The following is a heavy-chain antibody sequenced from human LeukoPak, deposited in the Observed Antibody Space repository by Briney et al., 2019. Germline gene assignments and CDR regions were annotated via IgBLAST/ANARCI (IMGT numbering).Heavy chain of an antibody. CDR3: ARGGILTGYYAQAHFDY. J-gene: IGHJ4*02. D-gene: IGHD3-9*01. Sequence: ASVKVSCKASGGTFSSHAISWVRQAPGQGLEWMGGIIPIFGTANYAQKFQGRVTITADESTSTAYMELSSLRSEDTAVYYCARGGILTGYYAQAHFDYWGQGTLVTVSS. CDR1: GGTFSSHA. CDR2: IIPIFGTA. V-gene: IGHV1-69*13.